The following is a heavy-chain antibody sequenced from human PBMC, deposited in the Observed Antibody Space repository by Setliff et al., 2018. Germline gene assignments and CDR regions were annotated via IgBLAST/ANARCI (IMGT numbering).Heavy chain of an antibody. J-gene: IGHJ4*02. CDR1: GASISSGTYY. CDR3: ARTGTYRYFDY. V-gene: IGHV4-39*01. CDR2: IHYRGTT. D-gene: IGHD1-1*01. Sequence: SETLSLTCTVSGASISSGTYYWAWIRQPPGKGLEWIGRIHYRGTTYSNASLASRLTISVDTAKNQFSLKLTSVTAEDTAVYYCARTGTYRYFDYWGQGTRVTVSS.